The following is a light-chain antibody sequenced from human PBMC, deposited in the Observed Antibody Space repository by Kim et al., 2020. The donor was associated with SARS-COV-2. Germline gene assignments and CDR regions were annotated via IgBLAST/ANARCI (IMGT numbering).Light chain of an antibody. CDR3: HQYGSSPWT. J-gene: IGKJ1*01. Sequence: IVLTQSPGTLSLSPGDTATLSCRASQSISSTYLAWYQQKLGQAPRLLIYGASPRATGMPDRFSGSGSGADFILTISRLGPEDFAVYYCHQYGSSPWTSGQETKVEI. CDR2: GAS. CDR1: QSISSTY. V-gene: IGKV3-20*01.